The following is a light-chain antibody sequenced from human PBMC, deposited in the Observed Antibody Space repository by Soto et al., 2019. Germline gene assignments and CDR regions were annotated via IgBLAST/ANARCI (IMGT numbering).Light chain of an antibody. J-gene: IGLJ2*01. CDR3: AAWDDSLNGVV. CDR2: TNN. CDR1: SSKIGRNT. Sequence: QSVLTQPPSASGTPGQRVTLSCSGSSSKIGRNTVNWYQQLPGTAPKLLIGTNNQRPSGVPDRFAGSKPGTSASLAISGLQSEDEAEYYCAAWDDSLNGVVFGGGTKLTVL. V-gene: IGLV1-44*01.